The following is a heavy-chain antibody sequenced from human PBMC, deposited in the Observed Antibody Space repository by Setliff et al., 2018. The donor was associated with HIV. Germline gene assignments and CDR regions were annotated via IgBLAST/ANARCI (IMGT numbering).Heavy chain of an antibody. Sequence: VASVKVSCKASGYTFTSYAMHWARQAPGQRLEWMGWIHAGNGYTKYSQKFQGRVTFTRDTSASAAYMDLSSLRSEDTAVYYCARIWGTPPLYYFDYWGQGTLVTVSS. CDR2: IHAGNGYT. V-gene: IGHV1-3*01. D-gene: IGHD3-16*01. J-gene: IGHJ4*02. CDR3: ARIWGTPPLYYFDY. CDR1: GYTFTSYA.